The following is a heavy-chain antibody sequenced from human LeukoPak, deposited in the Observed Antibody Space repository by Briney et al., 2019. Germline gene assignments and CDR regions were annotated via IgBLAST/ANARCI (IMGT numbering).Heavy chain of an antibody. J-gene: IGHJ4*02. CDR3: AKLGGSYYFDY. D-gene: IGHD1-26*01. Sequence: GGSLRLSCAASGFTFSNYATDWVRQAPGKGLEWVSAISGTSGKTYYADSVKGRFTISRDNSKNTLYLQMNSLRAEDTAVYYCAKLGGSYYFDYWGQGTLVTVSS. CDR1: GFTFSNYA. CDR2: ISGTSGKT. V-gene: IGHV3-23*01.